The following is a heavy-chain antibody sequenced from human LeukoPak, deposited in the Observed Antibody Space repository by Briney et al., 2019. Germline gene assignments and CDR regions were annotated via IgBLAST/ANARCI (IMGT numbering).Heavy chain of an antibody. CDR3: ARMYSSVIDY. CDR1: GVSISSIIYY. J-gene: IGHJ4*02. Sequence: PSETLSLTCTVSGVSISSIIYYWGWIRQPPGKGLEWIGSIYFSGKTYYNPSLKSRITVSVDTSQNQFPLKLSSVTAADTAVYYCARMYSSVIDYWGQGTLVTVSS. D-gene: IGHD5-18*01. V-gene: IGHV4-39*06. CDR2: IYFSGKT.